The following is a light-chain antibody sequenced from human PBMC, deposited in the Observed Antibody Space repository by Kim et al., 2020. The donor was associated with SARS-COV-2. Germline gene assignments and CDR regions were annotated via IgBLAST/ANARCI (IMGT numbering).Light chain of an antibody. CDR1: QDISNY. J-gene: IGKJ1*01. V-gene: IGKV1-27*01. CDR2: AAS. Sequence: ASVGDRVTITCRASQDISNYVVWYQQKPGKVPKVLIYAASALHSGVPSRFSGGGFGTDFTLPISSLQPEDVATYYCQKYNAAPWTFGQGTKVELK. CDR3: QKYNAAPWT.